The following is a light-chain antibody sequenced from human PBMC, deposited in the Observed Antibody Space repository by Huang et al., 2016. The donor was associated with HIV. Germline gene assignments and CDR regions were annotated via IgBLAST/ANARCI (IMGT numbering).Light chain of an antibody. V-gene: IGKV3-20*01. CDR1: QSVDSGY. Sequence: ILTQSPGSLSLSPGDRVTLSCRASQSVDSGYVAWYHQKPGQSPRLIVYGTSSRASGIPSRFSGSGSGRDFSLTISGLESEDFGVYYCHQYGSSRATFGQGTKLEIK. CDR3: HQYGSSRAT. CDR2: GTS. J-gene: IGKJ2*01.